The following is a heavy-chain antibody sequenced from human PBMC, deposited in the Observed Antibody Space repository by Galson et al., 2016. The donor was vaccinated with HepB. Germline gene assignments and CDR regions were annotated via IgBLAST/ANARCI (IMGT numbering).Heavy chain of an antibody. Sequence: SLRLSCAASGFTFSKFSMDWVRQAPGKGLEWLSHIGSSGSTIYYADSVKGRFTISRDNARDSVWLQMNSLRDDDTAVYYCARGLYYNSFDRWGQGTMVTVSS. CDR1: GFTFSKFS. D-gene: IGHD3-3*01. CDR2: IGSSGSTI. J-gene: IGHJ3*01. CDR3: ARGLYYNSFDR. V-gene: IGHV3-48*02.